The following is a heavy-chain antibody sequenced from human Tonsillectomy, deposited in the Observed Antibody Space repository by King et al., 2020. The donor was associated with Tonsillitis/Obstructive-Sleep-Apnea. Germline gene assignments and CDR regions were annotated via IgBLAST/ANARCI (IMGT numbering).Heavy chain of an antibody. CDR1: GFTFRSYA. V-gene: IGHV3-30*04. CDR3: AGDSFSLSVYDFRLYAFDI. D-gene: IGHD5/OR15-5a*01. CDR2: ISYDGSNK. Sequence: VQLVESGGGVVQPGRSLRLSCAASGFTFRSYAMHWVRQAPGKGLEWGAFISYDGSNKYYADSVNGRFTISRDISKNSLYMQMNSRRAEDTAVYYCAGDSFSLSVYDFRLYAFDIWGQGTMVTVSS. J-gene: IGHJ3*02.